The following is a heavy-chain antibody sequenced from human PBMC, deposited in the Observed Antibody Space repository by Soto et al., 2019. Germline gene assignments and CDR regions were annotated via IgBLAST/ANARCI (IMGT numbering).Heavy chain of an antibody. D-gene: IGHD1-1*01. CDR1: GFTFSSYW. V-gene: IGHV3-7*03. CDR3: ARGGQSYAGTTHFDY. Sequence: PGGSLRLSCAASGFTFSSYWMSWVRQAPGKGLEWVANIKQDGSEKYYVDSVKGRFTISRDNAKNSLYLQMNSLRAEDTAVYCCARGGQSYAGTTHFDYWDQGTLFTVAS. J-gene: IGHJ4*02. CDR2: IKQDGSEK.